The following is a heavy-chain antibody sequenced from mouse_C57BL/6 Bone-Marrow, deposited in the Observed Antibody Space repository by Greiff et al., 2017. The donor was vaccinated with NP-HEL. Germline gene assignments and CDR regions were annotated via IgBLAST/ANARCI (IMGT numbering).Heavy chain of an antibody. Sequence: QVHVKQPGAELVKPGASVKLSCKASGYTFTSYWMHWVKQRPGQGLEWIGMIHPNSGSTNYNEKFKSKATLTVDKSSSTAYMQLSSLTSEDSAVYYCARRGGNWSWFAYWGQGTLVTVSA. CDR2: IHPNSGST. CDR1: GYTFTSYW. D-gene: IGHD4-1*01. V-gene: IGHV1-64*01. J-gene: IGHJ3*01. CDR3: ARRGGNWSWFAY.